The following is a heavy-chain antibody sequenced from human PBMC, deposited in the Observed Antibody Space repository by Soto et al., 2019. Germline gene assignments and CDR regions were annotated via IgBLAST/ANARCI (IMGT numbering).Heavy chain of an antibody. V-gene: IGHV1-18*01. J-gene: IGHJ5*02. D-gene: IGHD2-2*01. Sequence: GASVKVSCKASGYTFTSYGISWVRQAPGQGLEWMGWISAYNGNTNYAQKLQGRVTMTTDTSTSTAYMELRSLRSDDTAVYYCARVGMEYCSSTSCYGNYWFDPWGQGTLVTVSS. CDR1: GYTFTSYG. CDR2: ISAYNGNT. CDR3: ARVGMEYCSSTSCYGNYWFDP.